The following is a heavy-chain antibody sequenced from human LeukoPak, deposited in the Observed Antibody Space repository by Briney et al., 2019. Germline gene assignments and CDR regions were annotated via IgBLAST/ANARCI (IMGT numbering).Heavy chain of an antibody. CDR1: GFTFSSHS. CDR2: ISSSSSYI. CDR3: ARSRLSHNWFDP. D-gene: IGHD3-16*02. Sequence: GGSLRLSCAASGFTFSSHSMNWVRQAPGKGLEWVLSISSSSSYIYYADSVKGRFTISRDNAKNSLYLQMNSLRAEDTAVYYCARSRLSHNWFDPWGQGTLVTVPS. V-gene: IGHV3-21*01. J-gene: IGHJ5*02.